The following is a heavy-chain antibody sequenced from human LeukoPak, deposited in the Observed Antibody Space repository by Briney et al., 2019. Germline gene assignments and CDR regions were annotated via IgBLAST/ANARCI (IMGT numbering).Heavy chain of an antibody. CDR1: GGSFSGRY. D-gene: IGHD4-17*01. CDR2: IHHSGIP. Sequence: SQTLSLTCAVFGGSFSGRYWSWVRQPPGKGLEWIGQIHHSGIPSYSSSLRSRVTMSVDTSKNQFSLRLSSLTAADTAVYYCAQHGEFYFDIWGRGTLVTVSS. V-gene: IGHV4-34*01. CDR3: AQHGEFYFDI. J-gene: IGHJ2*01.